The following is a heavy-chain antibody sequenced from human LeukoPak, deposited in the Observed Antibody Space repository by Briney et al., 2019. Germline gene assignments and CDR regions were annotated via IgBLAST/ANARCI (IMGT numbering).Heavy chain of an antibody. D-gene: IGHD6-13*01. J-gene: IGHJ4*02. CDR2: IYYSGST. CDR3: ARYSIAADY. CDR1: GGSISSYY. V-gene: IGHV4-59*01. Sequence: SEALSLTCTVSGGSISSYYWNWIRQPPGKGLEWIGYIYYSGSTNYNPSLKSRVTISVDTSKNQFSLKLSSVTAADTAVYYCARYSIAADYWGQGTLVTVSS.